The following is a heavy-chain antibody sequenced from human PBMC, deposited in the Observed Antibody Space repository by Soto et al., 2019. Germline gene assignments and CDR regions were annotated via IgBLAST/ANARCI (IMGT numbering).Heavy chain of an antibody. CDR2: IPSSSSPI. V-gene: IGHV3-48*02. Sequence: TVGSLRLSCAASGFTFSPYSMNWVRQAPGKGLEWIAYIPSSSSPIHYADSVQGRFTISRDNAGNSVHLQMNSLRDEDSAVYYCARSVGPLDYWGQGTLVTVSS. D-gene: IGHD3-16*01. CDR3: ARSVGPLDY. J-gene: IGHJ4*02. CDR1: GFTFSPYS.